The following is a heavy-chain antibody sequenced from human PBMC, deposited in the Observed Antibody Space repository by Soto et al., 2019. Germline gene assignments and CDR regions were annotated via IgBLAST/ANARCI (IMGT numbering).Heavy chain of an antibody. CDR2: INNSGTT. J-gene: IGHJ4*02. CDR3: ARQKQWLSPFDD. V-gene: IGHV4-31*03. D-gene: IGHD6-19*01. Sequence: QVQLQESGPGLVKPSQTLSLTCTVSGGSITNDDYYWNWIRQLPGKGLEWIGYINNSGTTDYHPCLKSRVTISVDTSKSQFSLKLSSVTAADTAVYFCARQKQWLSPFDDWGQGTLVTVSS. CDR1: GGSITNDDYY.